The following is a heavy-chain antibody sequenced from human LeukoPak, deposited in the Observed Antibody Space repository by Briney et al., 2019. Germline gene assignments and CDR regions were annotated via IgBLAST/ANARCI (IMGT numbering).Heavy chain of an antibody. Sequence: SETLSLTCTVSGGSISSSSYYWGWIRQPPGKGLEWIGSIYYSGSTYYNPSLKSRVTISVDTSKNQFSLKLSSVTAADTAVYYCARNPFGAFDIWGQGTMVTVSS. CDR1: GGSISSSSYY. V-gene: IGHV4-39*01. J-gene: IGHJ3*02. CDR3: ARNPFGAFDI. D-gene: IGHD3-3*01. CDR2: IYYSGST.